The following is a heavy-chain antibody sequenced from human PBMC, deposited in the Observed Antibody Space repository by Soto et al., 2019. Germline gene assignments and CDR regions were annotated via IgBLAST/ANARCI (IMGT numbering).Heavy chain of an antibody. D-gene: IGHD3-16*01. CDR1: GFTVSSNY. Sequence: HPGGSLRLSCAASGFTVSSNYMSWVRQAPGRGLEWVSFISDDSSRTYYADAVKGRFTISRDNSKYTLYLQMNSLTAEDTAVYACVKGGWLDFWGQGTLVTVSS. V-gene: IGHV3-23*01. CDR3: VKGGWLDF. J-gene: IGHJ5*01. CDR2: ISDDSSRT.